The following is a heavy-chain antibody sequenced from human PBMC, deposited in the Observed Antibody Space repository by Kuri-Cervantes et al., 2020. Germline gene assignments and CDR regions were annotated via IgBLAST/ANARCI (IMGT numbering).Heavy chain of an antibody. D-gene: IGHD6-13*01. CDR1: GGSFSGYY. CDR3: AFRGIAAAGMTAASRAYYYYGMDV. V-gene: IGHV4-34*01. J-gene: IGHJ6*02. Sequence: ETLSLTCAVYGGSFSGYYWSWIRQPPGKGLEWIGEINHSGSTNYNPSLKSRVTISVDTSKNQFSLKLSSVTAADTAVYYCAFRGIAAAGMTAASRAYYYYGMDVWGQGTTVTVSS. CDR2: INHSGST.